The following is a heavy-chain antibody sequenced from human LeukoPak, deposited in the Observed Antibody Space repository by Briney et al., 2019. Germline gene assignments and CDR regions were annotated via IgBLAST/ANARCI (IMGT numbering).Heavy chain of an antibody. CDR3: ARGLLVPDAFDI. D-gene: IGHD3-10*01. J-gene: IGHJ3*02. CDR2: IIPIFGTA. Sequence: SVKVSCKASGGTFSSYAISWVRQAPGQGLEWMGGIIPIFGTANYAQKFQGRVTITTDESTSTAYMELSSLRSEDTAVYYCARGLLVPDAFDIWGRGTMVTVSS. CDR1: GGTFSSYA. V-gene: IGHV1-69*05.